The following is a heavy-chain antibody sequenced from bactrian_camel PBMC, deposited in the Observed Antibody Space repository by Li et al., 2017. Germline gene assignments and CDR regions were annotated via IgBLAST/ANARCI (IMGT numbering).Heavy chain of an antibody. Sequence: HVQLVESGGGLVQPGGSLRLSCAASGFTFSNYYMSWVRQAPGKGLEWVSTMYIGGKVTYYADSVKGRFISSEYNGANTLDLQMSSLKPEDTAVYYCVTDGGYGGTWSLRAADFAFWGQGTQVTVS. CDR1: GFTFSNYY. V-gene: IGHV3S6*01. CDR3: VTDGGYGGTWSLRAADFAF. J-gene: IGHJ6*01. D-gene: IGHD6*01. CDR2: MYIGGKVT.